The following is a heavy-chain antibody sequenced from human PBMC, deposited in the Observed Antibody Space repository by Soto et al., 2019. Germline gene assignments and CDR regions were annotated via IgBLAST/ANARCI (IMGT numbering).Heavy chain of an antibody. CDR2: MNPNSGNT. D-gene: IGHD6-19*01. V-gene: IGHV1-8*01. J-gene: IGHJ6*02. Sequence: ASVKVSCKASGYTFTSYDINWVRQATGQGLEWMGWMNPNSGNTGYAQKFQGRVTMTRNTSISTAYMELSSLRSEATAVYYCARGSSGWNNYYYYGMDVWGQGTTVTVSS. CDR3: ARGSSGWNNYYYYGMDV. CDR1: GYTFTSYD.